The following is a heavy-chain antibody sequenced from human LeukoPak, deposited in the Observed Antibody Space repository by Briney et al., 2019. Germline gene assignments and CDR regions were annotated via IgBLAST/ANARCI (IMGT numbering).Heavy chain of an antibody. CDR2: IYSGGST. D-gene: IGHD6-13*01. Sequence: GPLRLSCAASGFTVSSNYMSWVRQAPGKGLEWVSVIYSGGSTYYADSVKGRFTISRDNSKNTLYLQMNSLRAEDTAVYYCARLYSSSWYRPDYWGQGTLVTVSS. CDR1: GFTVSSNY. J-gene: IGHJ4*02. V-gene: IGHV3-66*04. CDR3: ARLYSSSWYRPDY.